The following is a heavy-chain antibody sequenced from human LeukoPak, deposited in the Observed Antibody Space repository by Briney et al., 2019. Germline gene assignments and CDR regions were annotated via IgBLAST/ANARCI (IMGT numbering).Heavy chain of an antibody. CDR2: IYHSGST. CDR3: ASIHSGSYYHY. V-gene: IGHV4-38-2*01. CDR1: GYSISSGYY. Sequence: PSETLSLTCAVSGYSISSGYYWGWIRQPPGKGLEWIGSIYHSGSTYYNPSLKSRVTISVDTSKNQFTLKLSSVTAADTAVYYCASIHSGSYYHYWGQGTLVTVSS. J-gene: IGHJ4*02. D-gene: IGHD1-26*01.